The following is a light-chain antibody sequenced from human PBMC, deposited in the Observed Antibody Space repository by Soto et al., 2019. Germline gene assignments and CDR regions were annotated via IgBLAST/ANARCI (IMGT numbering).Light chain of an antibody. V-gene: IGKV1-6*01. Sequence: AIQMTQSPSSLSASIGDRVTIICRASQGIRNDLAWYQQKPGKAPKLLIYAASTLQREIPSRFSGSGSGTDSTLTINSLQPEDFATYYCLQDSTYPWTFGPGTKVEIK. CDR1: QGIRND. J-gene: IGKJ1*01. CDR3: LQDSTYPWT. CDR2: AAS.